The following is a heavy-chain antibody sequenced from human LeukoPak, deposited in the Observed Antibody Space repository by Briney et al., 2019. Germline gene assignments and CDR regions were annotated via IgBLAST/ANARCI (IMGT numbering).Heavy chain of an antibody. Sequence: ASVKVSCKASGYTFSGYYIHWVRQAPGQGLEWMGWINPKSGGANYAQKFQGRVTMTRDTSISTAYMELSRLRSVDTAVYYCAREDFCSSANCFDPWGQGTLVTVSS. CDR3: AREDFCSSANCFDP. CDR2: INPKSGGA. D-gene: IGHD6-13*01. J-gene: IGHJ5*02. CDR1: GYTFSGYY. V-gene: IGHV1-2*02.